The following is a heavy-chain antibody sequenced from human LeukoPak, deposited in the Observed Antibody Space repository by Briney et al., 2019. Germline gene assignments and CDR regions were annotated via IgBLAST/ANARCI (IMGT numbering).Heavy chain of an antibody. V-gene: IGHV1-69*05. Sequence: ASVKVSCKASGGTFSSYATSWVRQAPGQGLEWMGGIIPIFGTANYAQKFQGRVTITTDESTSTAYMELSSLRSEDTAVYYCASSYCSGGSCYGSLYYYCYYMDVWGKGTTVTVSS. J-gene: IGHJ6*03. D-gene: IGHD2-15*01. CDR2: IIPIFGTA. CDR3: ASSYCSGGSCYGSLYYYCYYMDV. CDR1: GGTFSSYA.